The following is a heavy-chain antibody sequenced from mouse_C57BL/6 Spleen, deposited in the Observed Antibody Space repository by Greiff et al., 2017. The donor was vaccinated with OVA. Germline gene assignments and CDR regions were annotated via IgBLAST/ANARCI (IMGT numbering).Heavy chain of an antibody. J-gene: IGHJ1*03. CDR1: GYTFTDYE. V-gene: IGHV1-15*01. Sequence: QVQLQQSGAELVRPGASVTLSCKASGYTFTDYEMHWVKQTPVHGLEWIGAIDPETGGTAYNQKFKGKAILTADKSSSTAYMELRSLTSEDSAVYYCTRGDDGDWYFDVWGTGTTVTVSS. CDR2: IDPETGGT. CDR3: TRGDDGDWYFDV.